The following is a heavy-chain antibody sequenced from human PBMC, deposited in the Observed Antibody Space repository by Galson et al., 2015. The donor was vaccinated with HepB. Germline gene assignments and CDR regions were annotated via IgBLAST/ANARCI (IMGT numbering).Heavy chain of an antibody. CDR1: GFTFSSYT. CDR2: ISSTGTTM. CDR3: ARVYFGSGSSSAYWYFDL. J-gene: IGHJ2*01. Sequence: SLRLSCAASGFTFSSYTMNWVRQAPGKGLESVSYISSTGTTMYYADSAKGRFTISRDNAQNSLYLQINSLRDEDTAVCYCARVYFGSGSSSAYWYFDLWGRGALVTVSS. V-gene: IGHV3-48*02. D-gene: IGHD3-10*01.